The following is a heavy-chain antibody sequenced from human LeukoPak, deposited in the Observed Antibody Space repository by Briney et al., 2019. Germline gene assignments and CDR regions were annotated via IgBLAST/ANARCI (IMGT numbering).Heavy chain of an antibody. D-gene: IGHD1-26*01. CDR1: GYIFTSCA. Sequence: ASVKVSCKASGYIFTSCAISWVRQAPGQGLEWMGGIIPIFGTANYAQKFQGRVTITTDESTSTAYMELSSLRSEDTAVYYCASGHSGSYFPSRQVLLYYMDVWGKGTTVTVSS. J-gene: IGHJ6*03. CDR3: ASGHSGSYFPSRQVLLYYMDV. V-gene: IGHV1-69*05. CDR2: IIPIFGTA.